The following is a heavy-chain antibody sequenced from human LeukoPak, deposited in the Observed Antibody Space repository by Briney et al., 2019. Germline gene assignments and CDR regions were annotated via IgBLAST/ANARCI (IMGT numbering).Heavy chain of an antibody. V-gene: IGHV1-18*01. CDR2: ISAYNGDT. CDR3: ARDLGWRDSSGSSDY. J-gene: IGHJ4*02. Sequence: GASVXVSCKASGYTFTSYGISWVRQAPGQGLEWMGWISAYNGDTNYAQKLQGRVTMTTDTSTSTAYMELRSLRSDDTAVYYCARDLGWRDSSGSSDYWGQGTLVTVSS. CDR1: GYTFTSYG. D-gene: IGHD3-22*01.